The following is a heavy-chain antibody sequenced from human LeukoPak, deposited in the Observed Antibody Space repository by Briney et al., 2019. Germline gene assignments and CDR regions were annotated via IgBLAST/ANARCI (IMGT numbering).Heavy chain of an antibody. CDR3: AKVSRGSCYSSGDF. D-gene: IGHD2-15*01. V-gene: IGHV1-24*01. CDR2: FDPEDGET. CDR1: GYTLTELS. Sequence: ASVKVSCKVSGYTLTELSMHWVRQAPGKGLEWMGGFDPEDGETIYAQKFQGRVTMTEDTSTDTAYMELSSLRSEDTAVYYCAKVSRGSCYSSGDFWGQGTQVTVSS. J-gene: IGHJ4*02.